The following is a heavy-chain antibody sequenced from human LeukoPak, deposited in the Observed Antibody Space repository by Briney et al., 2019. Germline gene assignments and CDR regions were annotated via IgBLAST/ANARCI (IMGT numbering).Heavy chain of an antibody. CDR3: AKRSSSNFFDY. CDR2: ITGDGGKI. Sequence: PGGSLRLSCAASGFTFDDYVMHWVRQAPGKGLEWVSVITGDGGKIYYADSVKGRFTISRDNSKNSLYLQMNRLRIEDTALYYCAKRSSSNFFDYWGQGTLVTVSS. V-gene: IGHV3-43*02. D-gene: IGHD4-11*01. J-gene: IGHJ4*02. CDR1: GFTFDDYV.